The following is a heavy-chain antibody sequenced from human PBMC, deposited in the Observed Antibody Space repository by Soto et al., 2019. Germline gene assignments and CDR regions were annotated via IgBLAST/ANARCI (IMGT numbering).Heavy chain of an antibody. V-gene: IGHV4-59*01. J-gene: IGHJ5*02. Sequence: PSETLSLTCTVSGGSISSYYWSWIRQPPGKGLEWIGYIYYSGSTNYNPSLKSRVTISVDTSKNQFSLKLSSVTAADTAVYYCARVTIVLVPESEFSGINWFDPWGQGTLVTVSS. CDR2: IYYSGST. CDR3: ARVTIVLVPESEFSGINWFDP. CDR1: GGSISSYY. D-gene: IGHD2-2*01.